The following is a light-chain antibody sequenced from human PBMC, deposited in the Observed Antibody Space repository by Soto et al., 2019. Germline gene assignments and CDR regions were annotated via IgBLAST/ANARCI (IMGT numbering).Light chain of an antibody. CDR3: QQYNDWPIT. V-gene: IGKV3-15*01. J-gene: IGKJ5*01. CDR2: GAS. Sequence: EIVMTQSPATLSVSPGERATLSCRASQSVSSNLAWYQQKPGQAPRLLIYGASTMAPGIPGSFSGSGSGTEFTLTISSLQSEDFAAYFCQQYNDWPITFGQGTRLEIK. CDR1: QSVSSN.